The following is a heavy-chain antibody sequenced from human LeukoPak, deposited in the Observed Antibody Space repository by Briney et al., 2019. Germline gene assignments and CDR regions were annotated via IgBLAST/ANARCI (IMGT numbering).Heavy chain of an antibody. CDR3: ASLGEVGATQPFDY. D-gene: IGHD1-26*01. CDR1: GGSFSGYY. CDR2: INHSGST. Sequence: PSEALSLTCAVYGGSFSGYYWSWIRQPPGEGVGWVGEINHSGSTNYNPSLKSRVTISVDTSKNQFSLKLSSVTAAGTAVYYCASLGEVGATQPFDYWGQGTLVTVSS. V-gene: IGHV4-34*01. J-gene: IGHJ4*02.